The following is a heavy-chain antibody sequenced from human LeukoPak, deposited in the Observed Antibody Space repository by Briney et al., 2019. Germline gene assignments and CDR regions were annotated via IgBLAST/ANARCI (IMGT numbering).Heavy chain of an antibody. V-gene: IGHV3-7*01. Sequence: GGSLRLSCAASGFTFSNYWMSWVRQAPGKGLEWVANIKQDGSEKYYVDSVKGRFTISRDNAKNSLYLQINSLRVEDTAVYYCARAKRYCSGGSCYIGRFDYWGQGTLVTVSS. CDR3: ARAKRYCSGGSCYIGRFDY. CDR2: IKQDGSEK. CDR1: GFTFSNYW. D-gene: IGHD2-15*01. J-gene: IGHJ4*02.